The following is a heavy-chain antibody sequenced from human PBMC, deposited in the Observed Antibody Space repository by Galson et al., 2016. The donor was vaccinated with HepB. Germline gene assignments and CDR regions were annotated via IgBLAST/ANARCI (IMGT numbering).Heavy chain of an antibody. J-gene: IGHJ3*01. CDR2: LSPSGTST. CDR3: ARDQRWLQFGKDAFDL. Sequence: SLRLSCAASRFTFSSYGMSWVRQAPGKGLEWVSGLSPSGTSTHYADSVKGRLSISRDNSKTTLYLQMNSLRVGDTALYYCARDQRWLQFGKDAFDLWGQGTFVIVSS. CDR1: RFTFSSYG. D-gene: IGHD5-24*01. V-gene: IGHV3-23*01.